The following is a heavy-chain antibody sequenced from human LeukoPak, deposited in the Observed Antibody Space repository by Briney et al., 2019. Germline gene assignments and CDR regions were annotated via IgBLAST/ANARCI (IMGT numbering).Heavy chain of an antibody. V-gene: IGHV3-30-3*01. CDR3: ARGGWLRFPYYFDY. Sequence: GGSLRLSCAASGFTFSSYAMHWVRQAPGKGLEWVAVISYDGSNKYYADSVKGRFTISRDNSKNTLYLQMNSLRAEDTAVYYCARGGWLRFPYYFDYWGQGTLVTVSS. CDR2: ISYDGSNK. D-gene: IGHD5-12*01. J-gene: IGHJ4*02. CDR1: GFTFSSYA.